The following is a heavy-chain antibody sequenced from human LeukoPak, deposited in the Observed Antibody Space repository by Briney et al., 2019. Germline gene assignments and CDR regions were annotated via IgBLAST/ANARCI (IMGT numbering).Heavy chain of an antibody. Sequence: ASVKVSCKASGYTFTTYDINWVRQATGQGLEWMGWISAYNGNTNYAQKLQGRVTMTTDTSTSTAYMELRSLRSDDTAVYYCARGQSPQGYYYGMDVWGQGTTVTVSS. CDR3: ARGQSPQGYYYGMDV. D-gene: IGHD1-14*01. CDR1: GYTFTTYD. CDR2: ISAYNGNT. J-gene: IGHJ6*02. V-gene: IGHV1-18*01.